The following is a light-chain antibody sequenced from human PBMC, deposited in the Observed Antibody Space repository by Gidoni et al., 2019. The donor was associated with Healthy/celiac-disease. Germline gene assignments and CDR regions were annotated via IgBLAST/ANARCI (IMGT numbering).Light chain of an antibody. J-gene: IGKJ4*01. V-gene: IGKV2-28*01. CDR1: QSLLHSNGYNY. CDR2: LGS. CDR3: MQALQTPALX. Sequence: DIVMTQSPLSLPVTPGEPASISCRSSQSLLHSNGYNYLDWYLQKPGQSPQLLIYLGSNRASGVPDRFSGSGSGTDFTLKISRVEAEDVGVYYCMQALQTPALXXXGGTKVEIK.